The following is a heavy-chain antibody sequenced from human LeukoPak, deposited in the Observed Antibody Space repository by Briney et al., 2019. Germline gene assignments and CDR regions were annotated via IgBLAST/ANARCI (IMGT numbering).Heavy chain of an antibody. CDR3: ARGNYGDYGSLFDY. CDR2: IYTSGST. CDR1: GGSFSGYY. D-gene: IGHD4-17*01. V-gene: IGHV4-59*10. J-gene: IGHJ4*02. Sequence: PSEALSLTCAVYGGSFSGYYWSWIRQPAGKGLEWIGRIYTSGSTNYNPSLKSRVTMSVDTSKNQFSLKLSSVTAADTAVYYCARGNYGDYGSLFDYWGQGTLVTVSS.